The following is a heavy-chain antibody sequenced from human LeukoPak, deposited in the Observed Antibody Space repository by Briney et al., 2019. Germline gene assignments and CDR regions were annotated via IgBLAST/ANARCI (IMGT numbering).Heavy chain of an antibody. Sequence: GGSLRLSCAASGFTFSTYGMYWVRQAPGKGLEWVAFVRYDGSNKYYGDPVKGRFTISKDNSKSTLYLQMNSLRPEDTAVYYCAKDFGYSYGYSDYWGQGTLVTVAS. CDR3: AKDFGYSYGYSDY. J-gene: IGHJ4*02. CDR1: GFTFSTYG. D-gene: IGHD5-18*01. V-gene: IGHV3-30*02. CDR2: VRYDGSNK.